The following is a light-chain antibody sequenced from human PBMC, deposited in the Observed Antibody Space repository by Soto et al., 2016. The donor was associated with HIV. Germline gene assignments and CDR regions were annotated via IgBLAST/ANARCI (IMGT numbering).Light chain of an antibody. Sequence: SYELTQPPSVSVAPGKTARITCGGNNIGSKSVHWYQQKPGQAQAPVPVLYDDSDRPSGIPERFSGSNSGNTATLTISRVEAGDEADYYCQVWDSYSGGVFGGGTKLTVL. J-gene: IGLJ2*01. CDR3: QVWDSYSGGV. CDR2: DDS. V-gene: IGLV3-21*03. CDR1: NIGSKS.